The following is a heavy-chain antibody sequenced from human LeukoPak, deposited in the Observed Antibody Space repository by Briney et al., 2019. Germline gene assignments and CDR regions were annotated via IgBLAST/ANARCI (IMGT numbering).Heavy chain of an antibody. CDR1: GLTFSNFG. CDR3: ARRAGAYSHPYDY. J-gene: IGHJ4*02. Sequence: GGTLRLSCVASGLTFSNFGMSWVRQAPGKGLEWVSAISGSGDSTYYADSVKGRFTISRDNSKNTLYLQMNSRRAEDTAVYYCARRAGAYSHPYDYWGQGTLVTVSS. V-gene: IGHV3-23*01. D-gene: IGHD4/OR15-4a*01. CDR2: ISGSGDST.